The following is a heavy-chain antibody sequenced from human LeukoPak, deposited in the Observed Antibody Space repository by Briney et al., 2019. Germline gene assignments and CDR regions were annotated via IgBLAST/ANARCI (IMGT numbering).Heavy chain of an antibody. J-gene: IGHJ4*02. CDR3: ARPSDYYASSGYYLAFDY. CDR2: IIPIFGIA. V-gene: IGHV1-69*04. Sequence: SVKVSCKASGGTFSSYAKSWVRQAPRQGLEWMGRIIPIFGIANYAQKFQGRVTITADKSTSTAYMELSSLRSEDTAVYYCARPSDYYASSGYYLAFDYWGQGTLVTVSS. D-gene: IGHD3-22*01. CDR1: GGTFSSYA.